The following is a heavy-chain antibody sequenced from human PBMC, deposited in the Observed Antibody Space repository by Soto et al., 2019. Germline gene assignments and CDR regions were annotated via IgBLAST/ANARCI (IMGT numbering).Heavy chain of an antibody. Sequence: PGGSLRLSCRVSGFTFKNYAMTWVRKCPGKGLQWVSLMTGGGTTDYADSAKGRVIISRDNSKNTLSLQMHTLRADDTALYYCAKLKGGLGLFYGLDAWGQGTMVTVSS. D-gene: IGHD2-21*01. J-gene: IGHJ6*02. CDR2: MTGGGTT. CDR1: GFTFKNYA. CDR3: AKLKGGLGLFYGLDA. V-gene: IGHV3-23*01.